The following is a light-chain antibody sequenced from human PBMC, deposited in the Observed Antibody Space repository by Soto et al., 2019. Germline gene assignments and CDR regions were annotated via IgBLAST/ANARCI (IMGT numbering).Light chain of an antibody. CDR1: SSDVGGYNY. CDR2: DVS. J-gene: IGLJ1*01. V-gene: IGLV2-14*01. Sequence: QSALTQPASVSGSPGQSITISCTGTSSDVGGYNYVSWYQQHPGKAPKLMIYDVSNRPSGVSNRFSGSKSGNTASLTISGIQAEDEADYYCSSYTSSSTLGVYVFGTGTKVTVL. CDR3: SSYTSSSTLGVYV.